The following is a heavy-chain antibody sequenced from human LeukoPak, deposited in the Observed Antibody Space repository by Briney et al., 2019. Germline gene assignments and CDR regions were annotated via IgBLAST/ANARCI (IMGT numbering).Heavy chain of an antibody. CDR1: GGSINSGSYY. CDR2: IYYSGST. D-gene: IGHD3-10*01. V-gene: IGHV4-61*01. J-gene: IGHJ4*02. CDR3: AGYPGDY. Sequence: SQTLSLTCTVSGGSINSGSYYWRWIRQPPGKGLEWIGYIYYSGSTNYNPSLKSRVTMSVDTSKNQFSLKLSSVTAADTAVYYCAGYPGDYWGQGTLVTVSS.